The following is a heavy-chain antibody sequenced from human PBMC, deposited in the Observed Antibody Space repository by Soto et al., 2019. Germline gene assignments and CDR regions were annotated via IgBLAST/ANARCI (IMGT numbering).Heavy chain of an antibody. D-gene: IGHD3-10*01. CDR2: IYYSGST. CDR3: ARDIGYYGSGSYYCHPGYGLYV. V-gene: IGHV4-59*01. CDR1: GGSISSYY. J-gene: IGHJ6*02. Sequence: PSETLSLTCTVSGGSISSYYWSWIRQPPGKGLEWIGYIYYSGSTNYNPSLKSRVTISVDTSKNQFSLKLSSVTAADTAVYYCARDIGYYGSGSYYCHPGYGLYVCGQGTTVTVSS.